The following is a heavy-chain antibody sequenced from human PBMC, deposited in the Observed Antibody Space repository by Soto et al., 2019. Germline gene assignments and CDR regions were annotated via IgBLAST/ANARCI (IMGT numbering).Heavy chain of an antibody. CDR1: GGSISSGGYY. J-gene: IGHJ3*02. V-gene: IGHV4-31*03. CDR2: IYYSGST. CDR3: ARDPPGSVPGAFDI. Sequence: QVQLQESGPGLVKPSQTLSLTCTVSGGSISSGGYYWSWIRQHPGKGLEWIGYIYYSGSTYYNPSLKRRVTISVDTSKNQFSLKLSSVTAADTAVYYCARDPPGSVPGAFDIWGQGTMVTVSS.